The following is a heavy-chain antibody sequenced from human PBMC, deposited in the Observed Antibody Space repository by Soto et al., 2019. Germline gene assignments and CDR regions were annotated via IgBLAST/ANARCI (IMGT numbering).Heavy chain of an antibody. CDR1: GFTFRSCA. Sequence: QVQLVESGGGVVQPGRSLRLSCAASGFTFRSCAMHWVRQAPGKGLEWVGIISDDGSIKYYADSVKGRFTTTRDNSKNTLYLQMNSLRPEDSGLYYCARDKGLRIAAGGTADYWGKGTLVTVSS. CDR3: ARDKGLRIAAGGTADY. J-gene: IGHJ4*02. D-gene: IGHD6-13*01. CDR2: ISDDGSIK. V-gene: IGHV3-30*04.